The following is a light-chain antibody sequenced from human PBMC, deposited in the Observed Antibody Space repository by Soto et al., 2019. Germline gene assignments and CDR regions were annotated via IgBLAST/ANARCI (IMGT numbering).Light chain of an antibody. J-gene: IGKJ5*01. CDR2: AAS. Sequence: DIQLTQSPSFLSASVGDRVTITCRASQDIDSYIAWYHQKPGRAPNLLIYAASTLESGVPSRFRGSGSGIEFTLTISSLQPEDFATYYCQQVNSYPITFVQGTRLEIK. CDR1: QDIDSY. CDR3: QQVNSYPIT. V-gene: IGKV1-9*01.